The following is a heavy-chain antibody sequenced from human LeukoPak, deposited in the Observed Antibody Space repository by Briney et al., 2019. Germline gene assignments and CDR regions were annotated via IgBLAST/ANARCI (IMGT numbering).Heavy chain of an antibody. CDR1: GFTFSSYA. D-gene: IGHD3-3*01. CDR2: ISGSGGST. Sequence: GGSLRLSCAASGFTFSSYAMNWVRQAPGKGLEWASGISGSGGSTYYADSVKGRFTISRDNSKNTLYLHMNSLRAEDTAVYYCAKERGWGDFWRKNYMDVWGKGTTVTVSS. CDR3: AKERGWGDFWRKNYMDV. J-gene: IGHJ6*03. V-gene: IGHV3-23*01.